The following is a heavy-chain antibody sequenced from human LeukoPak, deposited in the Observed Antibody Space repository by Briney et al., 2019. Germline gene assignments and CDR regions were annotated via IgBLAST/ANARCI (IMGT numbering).Heavy chain of an antibody. J-gene: IGHJ4*02. Sequence: ASVKVSCKASGGTFSSYAISWVRQAPGQGLEWMGGISAYNGDTNYAHNLQGRVTMTTDTSTSTAYMELRSLRSDDTAVYYCARTSGWLLDYWGQGTLVTVSS. CDR2: ISAYNGDT. CDR1: GGTFSSYA. V-gene: IGHV1-18*01. D-gene: IGHD6-19*01. CDR3: ARTSGWLLDY.